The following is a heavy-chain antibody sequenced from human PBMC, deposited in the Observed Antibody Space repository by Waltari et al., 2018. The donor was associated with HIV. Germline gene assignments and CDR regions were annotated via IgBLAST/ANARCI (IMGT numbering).Heavy chain of an antibody. Sequence: QVQLQQWGAGPVKPSETLTLTCAVYGGSFSGHYWIWIRQPQERVLEWVGEINDSGSTNYKPHLESRVSISVDTSKRQFSLKVTSVAAEDTAIYYCARGSFADIVDYYVFYETPQNWFDSWGQGTSVTVSS. V-gene: IGHV4-34*01. CDR1: GGSFSGHY. CDR3: ARGSFADIVDYYVFYETPQNWFDS. D-gene: IGHD3-10*02. CDR2: INDSGST. J-gene: IGHJ5*01.